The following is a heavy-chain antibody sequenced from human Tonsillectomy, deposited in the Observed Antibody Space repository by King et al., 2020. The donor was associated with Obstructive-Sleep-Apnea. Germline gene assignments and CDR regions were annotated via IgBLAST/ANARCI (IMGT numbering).Heavy chain of an antibody. CDR3: ARVRIAARASDI. V-gene: IGHV4-39*07. D-gene: IGHD6-13*01. Sequence: QLQESGPGLVKPSETLSLTCTVSGGSISSSSYNWGWFRQPPGKELEWIGSIYYRGSTYYMPSLESRVTISVDTSKNQFSLKLTSVTAADTDVYYCARVRIAARASDIWGQGTMVTVSS. CDR1: GGSISSSSYN. CDR2: IYYRGST. J-gene: IGHJ3*02.